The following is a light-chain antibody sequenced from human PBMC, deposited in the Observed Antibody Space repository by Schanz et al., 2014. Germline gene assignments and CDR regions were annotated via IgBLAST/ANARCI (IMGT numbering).Light chain of an antibody. J-gene: IGKJ1*01. CDR2: GAS. CDR3: QHYNNWPPVWT. CDR1: QSVNIN. Sequence: EIVLTQSPATLSVSPGERATLSCRASQSVNINLAWYQQKPGQAPRLLIYGASTRATDIPARFSGSGSGTEFTLTISSLQSEDFAVYYCQHYNNWPPVWTFGQGTKVEIK. V-gene: IGKV3-15*01.